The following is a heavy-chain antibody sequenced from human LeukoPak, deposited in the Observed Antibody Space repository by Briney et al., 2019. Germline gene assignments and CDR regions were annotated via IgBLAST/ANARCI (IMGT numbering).Heavy chain of an antibody. D-gene: IGHD3-22*01. CDR3: AKDPTYYDSSGYIPRYYFDY. Sequence: GGSLRLSCAASGFTFSNYAMNWVRQAPGKGLEWVSVITGSGGGTYYADSVKGRFTISRDNSKNTLYLQVNSLRAEDTAVYYCAKDPTYYDSSGYIPRYYFDYWGQGTLVTVSS. CDR1: GFTFSNYA. J-gene: IGHJ4*02. CDR2: ITGSGGGT. V-gene: IGHV3-23*01.